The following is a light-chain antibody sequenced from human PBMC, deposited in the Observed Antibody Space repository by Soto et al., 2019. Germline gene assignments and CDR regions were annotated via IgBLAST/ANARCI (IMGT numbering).Light chain of an antibody. Sequence: QSALTQPASVSGSPGESITFSCTGTSSDVGSYDYVSWHQQHPGKAPKLIIYDVNNRPSGGPRRFSGSKSGNTAPLIISGLQPEDEAAYYCCAYSTSGTHVFGTGTKVTVL. J-gene: IGLJ1*01. CDR1: SSDVGSYDY. CDR2: DVN. CDR3: CAYSTSGTHV. V-gene: IGLV2-14*03.